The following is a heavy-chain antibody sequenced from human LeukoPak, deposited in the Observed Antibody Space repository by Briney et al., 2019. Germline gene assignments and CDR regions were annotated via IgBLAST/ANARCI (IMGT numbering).Heavy chain of an antibody. Sequence: GGSLRLSCAASGFTFSSYAMSWVRQAPGKGLEWVSVISGGGGRTYYGDSVKGRFTISRDNSKNTVYLQMNSLRAEDTAVYYCAKDVRDIVVLIDTYMYWGQGTLVTVSS. D-gene: IGHD2-21*01. CDR3: AKDVRDIVVLIDTYMY. CDR2: ISGGGGRT. J-gene: IGHJ4*02. V-gene: IGHV3-23*01. CDR1: GFTFSSYA.